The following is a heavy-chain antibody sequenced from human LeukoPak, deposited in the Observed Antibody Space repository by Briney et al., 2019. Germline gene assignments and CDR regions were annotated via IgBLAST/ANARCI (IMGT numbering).Heavy chain of an antibody. CDR2: VYHSGST. J-gene: IGHJ4*02. Sequence: PSETLSLTCAVSGFSFRTGYYWGWSRQPPGKGLEWIGSVYHSGSTYYSPSLKSRVTISVDTAKNQFSLKLTSVTAADTAVYYCARVGRGYYRNPFDYWGQGILVTVSS. V-gene: IGHV4-38-2*01. D-gene: IGHD3-22*01. CDR1: GFSFRTGYY. CDR3: ARVGRGYYRNPFDY.